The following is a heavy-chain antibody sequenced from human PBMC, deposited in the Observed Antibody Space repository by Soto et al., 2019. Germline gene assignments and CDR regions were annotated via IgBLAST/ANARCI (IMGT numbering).Heavy chain of an antibody. CDR3: AKDGSRGRYYYYYMDV. CDR2: ISGSGGST. D-gene: IGHD3-10*01. J-gene: IGHJ6*03. Sequence: GGSLRLSCAASGFTFSSYAMSWVRQAPGKGLEWVSAISGSGGSTYYADSVKGRFTISRDNSKNTLYLQMNSLRAEDTAVYYCAKDGSRGRYYYYYMDVWGKGTTVTVSS. V-gene: IGHV3-23*01. CDR1: GFTFSSYA.